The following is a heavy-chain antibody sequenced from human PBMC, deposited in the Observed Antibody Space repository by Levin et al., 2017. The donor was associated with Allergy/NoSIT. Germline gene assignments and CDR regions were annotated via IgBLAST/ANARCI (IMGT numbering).Heavy chain of an antibody. V-gene: IGHV3-48*02. CDR2: ISSSSSTI. CDR3: ARDLVVAATYDY. D-gene: IGHD2-15*01. J-gene: IGHJ4*02. Sequence: GGSLRLSCAASGFTFSSYSMNWVRQAPGKGLEWVSYISSSSSTINYADSVKGRFTISRDNAKNSLYLQMDSLRDGDTAVYYCARDLVVAATYDYWGQGTLVTVSS. CDR1: GFTFSSYS.